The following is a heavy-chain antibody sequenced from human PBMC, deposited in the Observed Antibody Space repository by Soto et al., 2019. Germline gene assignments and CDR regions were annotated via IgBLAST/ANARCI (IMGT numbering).Heavy chain of an antibody. CDR1: GGSISSGGYY. D-gene: IGHD3-10*01. V-gene: IGHV4-31*03. Sequence: SETLSLTCTVSGGSISSGGYYWSWIRQHPGKGLEWIGYIYYSGSTYYNPSLKSRVTISVDTSKNQFSLKLSSVTAADTAVYYCAREVGASISPPPYDAFDIWSQGTMVT. CDR3: AREVGASISPPPYDAFDI. CDR2: IYYSGST. J-gene: IGHJ3*02.